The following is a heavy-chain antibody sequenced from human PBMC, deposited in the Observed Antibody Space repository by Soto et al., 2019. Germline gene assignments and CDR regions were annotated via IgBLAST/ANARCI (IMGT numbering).Heavy chain of an antibody. CDR2: IGSSGSTI. V-gene: IGHV3-11*01. CDR1: GFTFSDYY. J-gene: IGHJ4*02. CDR3: AIALRYGGNTRGGY. Sequence: QVQLVESGGGLVKPGGSLRLSCAASGFTFSDYYMSWIRQAPGKGLEWVSYIGSSGSTIYYADSVKGRYTISRDNAKNALYLQMTSLEAGDTAVYYCAIALRYGGNTRGGYWGQGTLVTVSS. D-gene: IGHD4-17*01.